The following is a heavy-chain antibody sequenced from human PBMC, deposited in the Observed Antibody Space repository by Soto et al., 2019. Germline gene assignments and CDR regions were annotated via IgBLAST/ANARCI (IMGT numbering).Heavy chain of an antibody. D-gene: IGHD7-27*01. V-gene: IGHV4-34*01. CDR3: AIEKLGNWFDP. CDR1: GGSFSGYY. Sequence: SETLSLTCAVYGGSFSGYYWSWIRQPPGKGLEWIGEINHSGSTNYNPSLKSRVTISVDTSKNQFSLKLSSVTAADTAVYYCAIEKLGNWFDPWGQGTLVTVSS. J-gene: IGHJ5*02. CDR2: INHSGST.